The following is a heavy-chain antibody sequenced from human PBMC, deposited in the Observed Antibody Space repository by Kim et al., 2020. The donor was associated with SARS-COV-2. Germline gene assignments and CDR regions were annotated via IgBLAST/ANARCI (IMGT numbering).Heavy chain of an antibody. V-gene: IGHV1-46*01. J-gene: IGHJ4*02. CDR2: ST. CDR3: ARDQTDYFDY. Sequence: STSDAQKFQGRVTMSRDTSTSTVYMELSSLRSEDTAVYYCARDQTDYFDYWGQGTLVTVSS.